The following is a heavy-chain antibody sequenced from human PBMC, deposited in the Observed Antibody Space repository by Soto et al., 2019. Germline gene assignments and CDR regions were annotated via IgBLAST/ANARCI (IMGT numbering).Heavy chain of an antibody. CDR3: ARTKCSGGSCYSWSLDY. D-gene: IGHD2-15*01. Sequence: SETLSLTCTVSGGSITTGGYYWSWIRQLPGKGLEWIGHRYYSESTYYNPSLKSRVSISLDTSRNQFSLKLSFVTAADTAMYYCARTKCSGGSCYSWSLDYWGQGTPVTVSS. J-gene: IGHJ4*02. V-gene: IGHV4-31*03. CDR1: GGSITTGGYY. CDR2: RYYSEST.